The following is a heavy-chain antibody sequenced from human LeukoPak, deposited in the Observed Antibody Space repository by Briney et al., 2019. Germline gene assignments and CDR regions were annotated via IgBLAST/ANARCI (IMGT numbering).Heavy chain of an antibody. J-gene: IGHJ5*02. CDR2: INPNSGGT. Sequence: ASVKVSCKASGYTFTGYYMHWVRQAPGQGLEWMGWINPNSGGTNYAQKFQGRVTMTRDTSISTAYMELSRLRSDDTAVYYCARGSRSSVSASGWFDPWGQGTLLTVSS. V-gene: IGHV1-2*02. D-gene: IGHD3-10*01. CDR3: ARGSRSSVSASGWFDP. CDR1: GYTFTGYY.